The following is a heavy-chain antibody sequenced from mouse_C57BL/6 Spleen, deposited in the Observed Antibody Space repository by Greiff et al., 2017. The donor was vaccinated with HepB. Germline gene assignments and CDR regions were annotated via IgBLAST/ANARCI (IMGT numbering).Heavy chain of an antibody. CDR1: GYTFTSYG. CDR3: SRSYGNFPWYFDV. CDR2: IYPRSGNT. J-gene: IGHJ1*03. Sequence: QVQLQQSGAELARPGASVKLSCKASGYTFTSYGISWVKQRTGQGLEWIGEIYPRSGNTYYNEKFKGKATLTADKSSSTAYMELRSLTSEDSAVYVCSRSYGNFPWYFDVWGTGTTVTVSS. D-gene: IGHD2-1*01. V-gene: IGHV1-81*01.